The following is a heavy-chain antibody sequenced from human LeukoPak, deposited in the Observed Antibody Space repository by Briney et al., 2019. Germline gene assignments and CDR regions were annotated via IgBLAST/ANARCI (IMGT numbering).Heavy chain of an antibody. CDR3: ARDLNWYSGYLFDY. Sequence: SETLSLTCAVYGGSFSGYYWSWIRQPAGKGLEWIGRIYTSGSTNYNPSLKSRVTMLVDTSKNQFSLKLSSVTAADTAVYYCARDLNWYSGYLFDYWGQGTLVTVSS. CDR2: IYTSGST. CDR1: GGSFSGYY. D-gene: IGHD5-12*01. V-gene: IGHV4-4*07. J-gene: IGHJ4*02.